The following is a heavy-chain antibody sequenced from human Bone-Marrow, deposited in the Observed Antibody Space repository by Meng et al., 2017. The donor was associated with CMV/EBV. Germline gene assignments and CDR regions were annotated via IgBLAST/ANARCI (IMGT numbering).Heavy chain of an antibody. CDR2: ISSSSSYI. V-gene: IGHV3-21*01. Sequence: GESLKISCAASGFTFSSYSMNWVRQAPGKGLEWVSSISSSSSYIYYADSVKGQFTISRDNAKNSLYLQMNSLRAEDTAVYYCASGWGENWGLYYYYYGMDVWGQGTTVTVSS. D-gene: IGHD7-27*01. CDR1: GFTFSSYS. CDR3: ASGWGENWGLYYYYYGMDV. J-gene: IGHJ6*02.